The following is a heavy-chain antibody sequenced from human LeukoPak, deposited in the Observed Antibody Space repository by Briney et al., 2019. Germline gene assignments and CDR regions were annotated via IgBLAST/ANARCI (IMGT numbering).Heavy chain of an antibody. V-gene: IGHV4-59*01. CDR2: IYYSGST. Sequence: SETLSLTCTVSGGSISSNYWSWIRQPPGKGLEWIGYIYYSGSTTYNPSLESRVTISVDTSKNQFSLKLSSVTAADTAVYYCARGRSGYSYVHDAFDIWGQGTMVTVSS. CDR1: GGSISSNY. CDR3: ARGRSGYSYVHDAFDI. D-gene: IGHD5-18*01. J-gene: IGHJ3*02.